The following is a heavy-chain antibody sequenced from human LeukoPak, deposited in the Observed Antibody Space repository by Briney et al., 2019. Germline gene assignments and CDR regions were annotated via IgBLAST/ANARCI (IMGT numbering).Heavy chain of an antibody. D-gene: IGHD6-19*01. Sequence: GGSLRLSCAASGFTVSSNYMSWVRQAPGKGLEWVSVIYSGGSIYYADSVKGRFTISRDNSKNTLYLQMNSLRAEDTAVYYCARGSSGWDVGYYYYYGMDVWGQGTTVTVSS. J-gene: IGHJ6*02. V-gene: IGHV3-53*01. CDR1: GFTVSSNY. CDR3: ARGSSGWDVGYYYYYGMDV. CDR2: IYSGGSI.